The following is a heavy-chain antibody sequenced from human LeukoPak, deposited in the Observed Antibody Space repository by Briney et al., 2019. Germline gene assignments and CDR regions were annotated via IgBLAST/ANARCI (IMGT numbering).Heavy chain of an antibody. CDR1: GFTFSNAW. J-gene: IGHJ4*02. CDR2: IKSKTDGGTT. V-gene: IGHV3-15*01. D-gene: IGHD3/OR15-3a*01. CDR3: TTDHDTRSWTFIY. Sequence: GGSLRLSCAASGFTFSNAWMSWVRQAPGKGLEWVGRIKSKTDGGTTDYAPPVKGRLTISRDRSKNTLFMQMNSLKTEDTAVYYCTTDHDTRSWTFIYWGQGTLVTVSS.